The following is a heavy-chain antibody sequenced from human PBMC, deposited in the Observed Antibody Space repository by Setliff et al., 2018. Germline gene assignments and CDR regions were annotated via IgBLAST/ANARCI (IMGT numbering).Heavy chain of an antibody. V-gene: IGHV3-74*01. CDR3: ARDPRDGSSSPMADN. J-gene: IGHJ4*02. CDR1: GFTFSSHW. CDR2: INPDAATT. Sequence: GGSLRLSCAASGFTFSSHWMHWVRQVPGKGLAWVSQINPDAATTYYADSVKGRFTISRDNAKTTLYLQMNSLRVEDTAVYFCARDPRDGSSSPMADNWGQGTLVTVSS. D-gene: IGHD3-10*01.